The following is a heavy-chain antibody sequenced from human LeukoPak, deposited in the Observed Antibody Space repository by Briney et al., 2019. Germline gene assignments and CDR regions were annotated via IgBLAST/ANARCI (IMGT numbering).Heavy chain of an antibody. CDR3: AKESAGASYYDFWSGYYGVVASQFDP. V-gene: IGHV3-23*01. CDR2: ISGSGGST. Sequence: GGSLRLSCAASGFTFSSYAMSWVRQAPGKGLEWVSAISGSGGSTYYADSVKGRFTISRDNSKNTLYLQMNSLRAEDTAVYYCAKESAGASYYDFWSGYYGVVASQFDPWGQGTLVTVSS. CDR1: GFTFSSYA. J-gene: IGHJ5*02. D-gene: IGHD3-3*01.